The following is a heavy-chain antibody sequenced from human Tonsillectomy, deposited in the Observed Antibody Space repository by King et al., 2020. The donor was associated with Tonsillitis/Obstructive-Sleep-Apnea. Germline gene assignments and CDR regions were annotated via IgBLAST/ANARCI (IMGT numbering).Heavy chain of an antibody. V-gene: IGHV4-59*08. Sequence: QLQESGPGLVKPSETLSLTCTVSGGSISSFYWSWIRQPPGKGLEWIGYIYDSENINYNPSLKSRVAFSVDTSQKQVSLKLNSVTAADTAVYSCARMIFGYGMDVWGQGTTVTVSS. CDR3: ARMIFGYGMDV. J-gene: IGHJ6*02. D-gene: IGHD3/OR15-3a*01. CDR1: GGSISSFY. CDR2: IYDSENI.